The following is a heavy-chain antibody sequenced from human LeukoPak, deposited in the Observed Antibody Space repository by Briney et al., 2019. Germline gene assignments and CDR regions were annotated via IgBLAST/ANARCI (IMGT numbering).Heavy chain of an antibody. CDR2: IYHSGST. D-gene: IGHD3-10*01. CDR1: GYSISSGYY. CDR3: ARDRVYGSGTYTLDYYYYYMDV. J-gene: IGHJ6*03. Sequence: PSETLSLTCTVSGYSISSGYYWGWIRQPPGKGLEWIGSIYHSGSTYYNPSLKSRVTISVDTSKNQFSLKLSSVTAADTAVYYCARDRVYGSGTYTLDYYYYYMDVWGKGTTVTVSS. V-gene: IGHV4-38-2*02.